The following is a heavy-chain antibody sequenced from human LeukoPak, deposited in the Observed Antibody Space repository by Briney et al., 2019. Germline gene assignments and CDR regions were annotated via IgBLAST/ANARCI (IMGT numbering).Heavy chain of an antibody. J-gene: IGHJ4*02. CDR2: ISYDGSYK. CDR1: GFTFSSYA. CDR3: VKDQLGYCSGGSCLN. D-gene: IGHD2-15*01. Sequence: GGSLRLSCAASGFTFSSYAMHWVRQAPGKGLEWVAFISYDGSYKYYADSVKGRFTISRDNSKNMLYLQMSSLRDEDTAIYYCVKDQLGYCSGGSCLNWGQGTLVTVSS. V-gene: IGHV3-30*18.